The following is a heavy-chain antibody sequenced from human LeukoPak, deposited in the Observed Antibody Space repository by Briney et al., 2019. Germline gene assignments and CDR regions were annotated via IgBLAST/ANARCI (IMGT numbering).Heavy chain of an antibody. J-gene: IGHJ4*02. CDR3: ARVIGTGIQLPFAY. D-gene: IGHD5-18*01. V-gene: IGHV1-2*02. Sequence: GASVKVSCKASVYTFTGYYMHWVRQAPGQGLEWMGWINPNSGGTNYAQKFQGRVTMTRDTSISTAYMELSRLRSDDTAVYYCARVIGTGIQLPFAYWGQGTLVTVSS. CDR2: INPNSGGT. CDR1: VYTFTGYY.